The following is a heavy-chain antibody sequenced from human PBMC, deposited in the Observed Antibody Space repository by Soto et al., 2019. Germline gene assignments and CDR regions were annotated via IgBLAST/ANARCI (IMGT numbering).Heavy chain of an antibody. D-gene: IGHD3-22*01. Sequence: GGSVRLSCAASGFTFNTYWMSWVRQAPGKGLEWVANIKPDGSEKWYVDSVKGRFTISRDNAKNSLYLQMNSLGAEDTAVYFCARGDYYDTSGPFSDAFDIWGQGTMVTVSS. J-gene: IGHJ3*02. CDR2: IKPDGSEK. CDR1: GFTFNTYW. CDR3: ARGDYYDTSGPFSDAFDI. V-gene: IGHV3-7*04.